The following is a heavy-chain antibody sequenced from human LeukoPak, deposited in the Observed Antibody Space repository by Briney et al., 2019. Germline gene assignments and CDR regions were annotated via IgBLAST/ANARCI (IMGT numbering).Heavy chain of an antibody. CDR1: GFTFSSDW. J-gene: IGHJ5*02. V-gene: IGHV3-7*01. CDR2: IKEDGSET. CDR3: ASTDFDRYNWFDP. Sequence: GGSLSLSCAASGFTFSSDWMSWVRQAPGKGLEWVANIKEDGSETYYVDSVKGRFTISRDNAKNSVYLQMNSLRVEDTAVYYCASTDFDRYNWFDPWGQGTLVTVSS. D-gene: IGHD3-9*01.